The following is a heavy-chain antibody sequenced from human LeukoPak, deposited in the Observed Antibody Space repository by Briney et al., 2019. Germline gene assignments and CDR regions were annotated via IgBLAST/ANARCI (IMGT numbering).Heavy chain of an antibody. CDR1: AGSFSGYY. J-gene: IGHJ4*02. CDR2: INNSGST. Sequence: PSETLSHTCAVYAGSFSGYYWSWIRHPPGEGLQWIGEINNSGSTNYNPSLKSRVTISVDTSKNQFSLKLSSVTAADTAVYYRARWAGGSYYDFDYWGQGTLVTVSS. CDR3: ARWAGGSYYDFDY. D-gene: IGHD1-26*01. V-gene: IGHV4-34*01.